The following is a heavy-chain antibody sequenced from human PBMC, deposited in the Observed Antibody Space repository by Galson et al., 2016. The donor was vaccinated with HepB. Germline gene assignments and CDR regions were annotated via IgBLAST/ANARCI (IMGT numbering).Heavy chain of an antibody. V-gene: IGHV3-30*18. Sequence: SLRLSCAASAFSFSAYGMHWVRQAPGTGLEWVAIISYDGINKYYSDAVKGRFTISRDNSKNTLDLQMNSLRVEDTAVYYWTKGPQPPDWYGDAFDIWGQGTTVTVSS. CDR2: ISYDGINK. J-gene: IGHJ3*02. CDR3: TKGPQPPDWYGDAFDI. D-gene: IGHD6-13*01. CDR1: AFSFSAYG.